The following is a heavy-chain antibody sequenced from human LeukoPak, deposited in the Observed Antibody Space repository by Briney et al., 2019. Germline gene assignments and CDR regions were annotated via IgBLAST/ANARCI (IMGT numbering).Heavy chain of an antibody. CDR3: AKRGAEVGVTVAPGDY. CDR2: ISGSGDST. V-gene: IGHV3-23*01. CDR1: GFTFSSYA. Sequence: PGGSLRLSCAASGFTFSSYAMSWVRQAPGKGLEWVSAISGSGDSTYCADSVKGRFTISRDNSKNTLYLQMNSLRAEDTAVYYCAKRGAEVGVTVAPGDYWGQGTLVTVSS. J-gene: IGHJ4*02. D-gene: IGHD3-16*02.